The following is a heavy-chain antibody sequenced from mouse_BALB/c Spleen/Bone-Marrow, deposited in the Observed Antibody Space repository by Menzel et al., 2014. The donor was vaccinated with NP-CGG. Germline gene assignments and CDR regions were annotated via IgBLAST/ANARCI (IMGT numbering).Heavy chain of an antibody. CDR2: ISNGGGST. D-gene: IGHD3-1*01. Sequence: LQQSGGGLVQPGGSLKLSCAASGFTFSSYTVSWVRQTPEKRLEWVANISNGGGSTYYPDTVKGRFTISRDNAKNTLDQQKSSMKSEDTAMYYCARQLGLRWAMDYWGRGTSVTVSS. J-gene: IGHJ4*01. CDR1: GFTFSSYT. CDR3: ARQLGLRWAMDY. V-gene: IGHV5-12-2*01.